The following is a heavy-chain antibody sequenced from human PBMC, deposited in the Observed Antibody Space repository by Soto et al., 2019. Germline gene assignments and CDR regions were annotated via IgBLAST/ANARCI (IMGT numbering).Heavy chain of an antibody. CDR1: GGTFSSYA. CDR2: IIPIFGTA. D-gene: IGHD6-13*01. J-gene: IGHJ4*02. Sequence: QVQLVQSGAEVKKPGSSVKVSCKASGGTFSSYAISWVRQAPGQGLEWMGGIIPIFGTANYAQKFQGRVTITADKSTITACMDHSRLSAKDTAGYYCASTTRSSAADCYLGQGTLVNVS. CDR3: ASTTRSSAADCY. V-gene: IGHV1-69*06.